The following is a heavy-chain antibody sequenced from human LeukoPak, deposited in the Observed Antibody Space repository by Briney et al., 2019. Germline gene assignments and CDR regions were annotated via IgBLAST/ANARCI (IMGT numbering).Heavy chain of an antibody. J-gene: IGHJ4*02. CDR3: ARQKGDYSNYGGLGY. CDR2: IYPGDSDT. V-gene: IGHV5-51*01. CDR1: GYSFTSYW. D-gene: IGHD4-11*01. Sequence: GESLQISCKGSGYSFTSYWIGWVRQLPGKGLEWMGIIYPGDSDTRYSPSFQGQVTISADKSISTAYLQWSSLKASDTAMYYCARQKGDYSNYGGLGYWGQGTLVTVSS.